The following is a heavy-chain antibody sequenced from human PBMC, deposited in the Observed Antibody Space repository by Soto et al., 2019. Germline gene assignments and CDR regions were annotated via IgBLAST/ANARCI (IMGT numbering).Heavy chain of an antibody. CDR1: GGSISSCGYY. CDR3: ARDGCSGGSCYSYYDD. J-gene: IGHJ4*02. V-gene: IGHV4-31*03. Sequence: PSETLSLTCTVSGGSISSCGYYWSWIRQHPGKGLEWIGYIYYSGSTYYNPSLKSRVTISVDTSKNQFSLKLSSVTAADTAVYYCARDGCSGGSCYSYYDDWGQGTLVTVSS. D-gene: IGHD2-15*01. CDR2: IYYSGST.